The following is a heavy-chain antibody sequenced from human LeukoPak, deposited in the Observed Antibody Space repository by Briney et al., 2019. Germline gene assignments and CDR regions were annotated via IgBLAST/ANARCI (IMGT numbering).Heavy chain of an antibody. Sequence: GGSLRLSCAASGLTFSSYAMSWVRQAPGKGLEWVSAISGSGGSTYYADSVQGRFTISRDNSKTTLYLQMNSLRAEDTAVYYCAKRRGLELLYYDMDVWGKGTTVTVSS. CDR3: AKRRGLELLYYDMDV. CDR2: ISGSGGST. CDR1: GLTFSSYA. J-gene: IGHJ6*03. V-gene: IGHV3-23*01. D-gene: IGHD1-7*01.